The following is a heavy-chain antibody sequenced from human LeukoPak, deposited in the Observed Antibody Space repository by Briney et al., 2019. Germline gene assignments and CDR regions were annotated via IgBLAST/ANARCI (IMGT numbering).Heavy chain of an antibody. V-gene: IGHV3-53*01. CDR2: IFSNGDT. Sequence: GGSLRLSCTASEFTVSRNYMLWVRQAPGEGLEWVSLIFSNGDTHYADSVKGRFTISRDTSKNTVSLQMNSLRVEDTAMYYCTRDQMNYWGQGTLVTVSS. J-gene: IGHJ4*02. CDR1: EFTVSRNY. CDR3: TRDQMNY. D-gene: IGHD5-24*01.